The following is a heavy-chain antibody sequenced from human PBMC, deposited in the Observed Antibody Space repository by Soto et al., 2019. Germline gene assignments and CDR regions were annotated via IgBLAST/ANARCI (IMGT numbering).Heavy chain of an antibody. CDR2: IYYSGST. J-gene: IGHJ6*02. CDR1: GGSISSYY. D-gene: IGHD4-17*01. CDR3: AREGGYGDYGYYYYGMDV. V-gene: IGHV4-59*01. Sequence: SETLSLTCTVAGGSISSYYGSWIRQPPGKGLEWIGYIYYSGSTNYNPSLKSRVTISVDTSKNQFSLKLSSVTAADTAVYYCAREGGYGDYGYYYYGMDVWGQGTTVTVS.